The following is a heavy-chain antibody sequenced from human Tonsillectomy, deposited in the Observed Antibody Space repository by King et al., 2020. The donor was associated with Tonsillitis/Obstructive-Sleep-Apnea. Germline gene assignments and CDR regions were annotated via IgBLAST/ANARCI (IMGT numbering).Heavy chain of an antibody. CDR2: IDEHGSEK. D-gene: IGHD3-3*02. J-gene: IGHJ4*02. Sequence: EVQLVESGGGLVQPGGSLRLSCATSGFTFHRYWMSSVRQAPGKGLEWVANIDEHGSEKNYADYVKGRFTISRDNATTSLFLQMNSLRVEDSALYYCTLGDYWGQGTLVTVSS. CDR3: TLGDY. V-gene: IGHV3-7*02. CDR1: GFTFHRYW.